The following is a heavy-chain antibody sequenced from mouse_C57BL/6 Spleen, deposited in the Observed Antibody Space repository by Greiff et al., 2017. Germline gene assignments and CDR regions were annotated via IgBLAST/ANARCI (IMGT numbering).Heavy chain of an antibody. CDR3: ARDDYDSKGFAY. D-gene: IGHD2-4*01. CDR2: IHPNSGST. Sequence: QVQLQQPGAELVKPGASVKLSCKASGYTFTSYWMHWVKQRPGQGLEWIGMIHPNSGSTNYNEKFKSKATLTVDKSSSTAYMQLSSLTSEDSAVYYCARDDYDSKGFAYWGQGTLVTVS. V-gene: IGHV1-64*01. J-gene: IGHJ3*01. CDR1: GYTFTSYW.